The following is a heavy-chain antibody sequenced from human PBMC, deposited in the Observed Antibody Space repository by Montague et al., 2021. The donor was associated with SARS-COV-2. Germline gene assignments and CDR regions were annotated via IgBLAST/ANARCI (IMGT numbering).Heavy chain of an antibody. D-gene: IGHD6-19*01. CDR3: ARGRGYTSGWYEFFEH. CDR2: ISYDGSKK. J-gene: IGHJ1*01. V-gene: IGHV3-30*03. CDR1: GFTFSNYW. Sequence: SLRLSCAASGFTFSNYWMSWVRQAPGKGLEWVAVISYDGSKKDYADSVKGRFTISRDNSKNTLYLQMNSLRVEDTAIYFCARGRGYTSGWYEFFEHWGQGTLVTVSS.